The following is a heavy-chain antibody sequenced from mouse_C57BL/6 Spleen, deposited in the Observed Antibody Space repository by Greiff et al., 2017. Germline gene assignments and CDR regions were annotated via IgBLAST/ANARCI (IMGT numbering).Heavy chain of an antibody. CDR3: ARGGYYYAMDY. CDR1: GYTFTSYW. CDR2: IHPNSGST. V-gene: IGHV1-64*01. J-gene: IGHJ4*01. Sequence: QVQLQQPGAELVKPGALVKLSCKASGYTFTSYWMHWVKQRPGQGLEWIGMIHPNSGSTNYNEKFKSKATLTVDKSSSTAYMQLSSLTSEDSAVYYCARGGYYYAMDYWGQGTSVTVSS. D-gene: IGHD2-2*01.